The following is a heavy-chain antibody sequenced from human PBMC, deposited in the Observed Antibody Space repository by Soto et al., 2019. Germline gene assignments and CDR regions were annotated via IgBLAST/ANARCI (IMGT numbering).Heavy chain of an antibody. CDR1: GGSISSSNC. CDR3: ARLKGGVTIFGVVTHYYCGMDV. V-gene: IGHV4-4*02. Sequence: SETLSLTCAVSGGSISSSNCWSFVRQPPGKGLEWIGEIYHSGSTNYNPSLKSRVTISVDKSKNQFSLKLSSVTAADTAVYYCARLKGGVTIFGVVTHYYCGMDVWGQGTTVTVSS. D-gene: IGHD3-3*01. J-gene: IGHJ6*02. CDR2: IYHSGST.